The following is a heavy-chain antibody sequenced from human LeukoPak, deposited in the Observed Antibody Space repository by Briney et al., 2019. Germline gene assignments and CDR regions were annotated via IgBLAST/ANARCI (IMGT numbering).Heavy chain of an antibody. CDR1: GGTFSSYA. J-gene: IGHJ5*02. D-gene: IGHD3-3*01. V-gene: IGHV1-8*03. CDR3: ARGVFGFLEWNHNWFDP. CDR2: MNPNSGNT. Sequence: VASVKVSCKASGGTFSSYAISWVRQAPGQGLEWMGWMNPNSGNTGYAQKFQGRVTITRNTSISTAYMELSSLRSEDTAVYYCARGVFGFLEWNHNWFDPWGQGTLVTVSS.